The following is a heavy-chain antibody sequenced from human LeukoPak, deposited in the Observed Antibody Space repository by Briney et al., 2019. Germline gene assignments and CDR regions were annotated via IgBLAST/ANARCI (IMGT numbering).Heavy chain of an antibody. CDR2: IRYDGSNK. CDR1: GFTFSSYG. Sequence: PGGSLRLSCAASGFTFSSYGMHWVRQAPGKGLEWVAFIRYDGSNKYYADSVKGRFTISRDNSKNTLYLQMNSLRAEDTAVYYCAKDLNVLRYFDWLLPSSLMDVWGKGTTVTISS. V-gene: IGHV3-30*02. J-gene: IGHJ6*04. CDR3: AKDLNVLRYFDWLLPSSLMDV. D-gene: IGHD3-9*01.